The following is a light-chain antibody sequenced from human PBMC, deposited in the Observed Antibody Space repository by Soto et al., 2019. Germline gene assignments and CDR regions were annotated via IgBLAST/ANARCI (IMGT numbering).Light chain of an antibody. Sequence: QSVLTQPPSVSAAPGQKVTITCSGASTNIGKNDLAWYQQLPGRAPKLLIFDTDQRPSGIPDRFSGSKSGTSAALDITELQTGDEADYYCVTWDTRLSAVVFGGGTKLTVL. CDR1: STNIGKND. CDR3: VTWDTRLSAVV. CDR2: DTD. J-gene: IGLJ2*01. V-gene: IGLV1-51*01.